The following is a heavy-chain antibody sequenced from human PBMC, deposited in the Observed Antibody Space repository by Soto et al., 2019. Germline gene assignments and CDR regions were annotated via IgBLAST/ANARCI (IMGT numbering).Heavy chain of an antibody. CDR1: GYTFTSYG. Sequence: ASVKVSFKASGYTFTSYGISWVRQAPGQGLEWMGCISAYNGNTNYAQKLQGRVTMNTDTYTSTAYMELRSLRSDDTAVYYCARDKSCSSTSCYFSSRYYYYYGMDVWG. CDR2: ISAYNGNT. CDR3: ARDKSCSSTSCYFSSRYYYYYGMDV. V-gene: IGHV1-18*04. J-gene: IGHJ6*04. D-gene: IGHD2-2*01.